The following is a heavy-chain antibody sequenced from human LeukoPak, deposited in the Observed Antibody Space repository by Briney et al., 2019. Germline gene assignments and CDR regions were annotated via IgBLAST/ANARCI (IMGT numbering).Heavy chain of an antibody. J-gene: IGHJ4*02. V-gene: IGHV3-21*01. CDR2: ISSSSSYI. D-gene: IGHD4-23*01. CDR3: ARERCGGNTGADY. CDR1: GFTFSSYS. Sequence: GGSLRLSCAASGFTFSSYSMNWVRQAPGKGLEWVSSISSSSSYIYYADSVKGRFTISRDNAKNSLYLQMNSLRAEDTAVYYCARERCGGNTGADYWGQGTLVTVSS.